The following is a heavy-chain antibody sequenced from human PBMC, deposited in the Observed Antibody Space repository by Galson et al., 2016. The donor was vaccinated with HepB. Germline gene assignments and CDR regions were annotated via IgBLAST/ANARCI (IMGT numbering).Heavy chain of an antibody. CDR3: AVIAVAGGTSDY. D-gene: IGHD6-19*01. CDR1: GFAFSEYD. Sequence: SLRLFCAASGFAFSEYDIHWVRQAAGKGLEWVSAMDILGDGYYSDSVKGRFTISRENAKSSLYLHMNSLRAEDTALYYCAVIAVAGGTSDYWGQGTLVTVSS. V-gene: IGHV3-13*01. CDR2: MDILGDG. J-gene: IGHJ4*02.